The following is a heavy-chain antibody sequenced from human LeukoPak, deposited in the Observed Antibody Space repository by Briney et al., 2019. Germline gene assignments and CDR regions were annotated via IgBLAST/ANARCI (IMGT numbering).Heavy chain of an antibody. CDR3: AREPYSSSWYRGAFDI. V-gene: IGHV4-39*07. D-gene: IGHD6-13*01. CDR2: IYYSGST. CDR1: GGSISSSSYY. Sequence: SETLSLTCTVSGGSISSSSYYWGWIRQPPGKGLEWIGSIYYSGSTYYNPSLKSRVTISVDTSKNQFSLKLSSVTAADTAVYYCAREPYSSSWYRGAFDIWGQGTMVTVSS. J-gene: IGHJ3*02.